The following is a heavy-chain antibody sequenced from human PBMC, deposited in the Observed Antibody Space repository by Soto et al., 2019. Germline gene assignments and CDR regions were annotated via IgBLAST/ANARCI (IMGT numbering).Heavy chain of an antibody. CDR1: GGSISSGDYY. J-gene: IGHJ4*02. D-gene: IGHD5-12*01. Sequence: PSETLSLTCTISGGSISSGDYYWNWIRQPPGKGLEWIGYIYNSGSPYYNPSLKTRVTISADTSKNQFSLKLTSVTAAGTAVYFCARSQRGYSYGPFDFWGQGTLVTVSS. CDR3: ARSQRGYSYGPFDF. CDR2: IYNSGSP. V-gene: IGHV4-30-4*01.